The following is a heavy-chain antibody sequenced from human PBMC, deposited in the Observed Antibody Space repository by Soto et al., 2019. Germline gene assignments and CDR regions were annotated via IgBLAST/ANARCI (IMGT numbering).Heavy chain of an antibody. V-gene: IGHV1-18*01. CDR3: ARHNGPTKSENWFDP. CDR1: GYTFFTYD. J-gene: IGHJ5*02. CDR2: ISTYSGDT. D-gene: IGHD5-12*01. Sequence: QVHLVQSGVDVKTPGASVKVSCQASGYTFFTYDISWVRQAPGQGLEWMGWISTYSGDTKYAQKFQGRVTMTTDTSTTTAYLELRSLRYDDTALYYCARHNGPTKSENWFDPWGQGTLVTVSS.